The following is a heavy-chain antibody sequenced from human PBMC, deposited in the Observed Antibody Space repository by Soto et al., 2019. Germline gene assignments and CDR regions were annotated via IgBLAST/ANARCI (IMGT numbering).Heavy chain of an antibody. CDR2: ISAYNGNT. Sequence: QVKLVQSGTEVKKPGASMKVSCKASGYSFATSGISWVRQAPGQGLEWMGWISAYNGNTNYEQKRQDRVTMTTDTSTSTAYLELRSLRSDDTAVYYCARAGHYYDSSGYATWGQGTLVTVS. J-gene: IGHJ5*02. V-gene: IGHV1-18*01. CDR1: GYSFATSG. D-gene: IGHD3-22*01. CDR3: ARAGHYYDSSGYAT.